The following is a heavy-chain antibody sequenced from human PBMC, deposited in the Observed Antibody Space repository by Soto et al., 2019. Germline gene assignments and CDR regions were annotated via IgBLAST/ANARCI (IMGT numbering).Heavy chain of an antibody. CDR1: GYIFSSYW. CDR2: TNNDGSST. CDR3: ARGMQGSRYFDL. Sequence: EVQLVESGGGLVQPGGSLRLSCEASGYIFSSYWMHWVRQAPGKGLLWVARTNNDGSSTTYADSVKGRFTISRDNAKNTLYLQMNSLRAEDTAVYYCARGMQGSRYFDLWGRGTVVTVSS. J-gene: IGHJ2*01. V-gene: IGHV3-74*01.